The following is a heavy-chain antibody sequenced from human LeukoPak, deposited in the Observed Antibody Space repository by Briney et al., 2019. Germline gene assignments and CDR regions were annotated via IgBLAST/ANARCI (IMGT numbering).Heavy chain of an antibody. V-gene: IGHV3-21*01. Sequence: GSLRPSFSASGFPFSSHSMNWVRPAPGKGLEWVSSIGSSSSYIYYADSVKGRFTISRDNAKNSLYLQMNSLGAEDTAVYYCATFLVVPGREGRFWGQGTMVTVSS. D-gene: IGHD3-22*01. CDR2: IGSSSSYI. CDR1: GFPFSSHS. CDR3: ATFLVVPGREGRF. J-gene: IGHJ3*01.